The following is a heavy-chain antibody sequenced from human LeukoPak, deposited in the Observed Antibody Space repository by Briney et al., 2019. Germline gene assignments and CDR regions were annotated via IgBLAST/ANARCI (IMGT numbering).Heavy chain of an antibody. J-gene: IGHJ4*02. CDR1: GGSISSYY. CDR3: ARGVRYYDILTGYSPNCYFDY. V-gene: IGHV4-59*01. Sequence: PSETLSLTCTVSGGSISSYYWSWIRQPPGKGLEWIGYIYYSGSTNYNPSLKSRVTISVDTSKNQFSLKLSSVTAADTAVYYCARGVRYYDILTGYSPNCYFDYWGQGTLVTVSS. D-gene: IGHD3-9*01. CDR2: IYYSGST.